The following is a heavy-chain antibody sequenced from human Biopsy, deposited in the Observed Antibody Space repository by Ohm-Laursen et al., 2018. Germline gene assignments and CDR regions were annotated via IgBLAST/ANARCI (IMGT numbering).Heavy chain of an antibody. D-gene: IGHD2-15*01. J-gene: IGHJ6*02. CDR2: ISANGATS. Sequence: SLRLSCASSGFPFSVYYTRWIRLPPGKGPEWVSTISANGATSYYADSVKGRFTISRDNAKNTLYLQMNSLRAEDTAVYYCVSFLKDLNMAVWGQGTTVTVSS. V-gene: IGHV3-11*04. CDR3: VSFLKDLNMAV. CDR1: GFPFSVYY.